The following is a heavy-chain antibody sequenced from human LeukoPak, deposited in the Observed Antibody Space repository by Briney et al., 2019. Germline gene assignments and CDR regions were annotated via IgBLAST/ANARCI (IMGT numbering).Heavy chain of an antibody. CDR2: INPSGGST. D-gene: IGHD3-22*01. CDR3: ARDLYDSSGYYLPLRY. V-gene: IGHV1-46*01. Sequence: GASVKVSCKASGYTFTSYYMHWVRQAPGQGLEWMGIINPSGGSTSYAQKFQGRVTMTRDTSTSTVYMELSNLRSEDTAVYYCARDLYDSSGYYLPLRYWGQGTLVTVSS. CDR1: GYTFTSYY. J-gene: IGHJ4*02.